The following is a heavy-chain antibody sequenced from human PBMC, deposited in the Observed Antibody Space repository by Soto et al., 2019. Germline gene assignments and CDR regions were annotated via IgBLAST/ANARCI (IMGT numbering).Heavy chain of an antibody. CDR2: IYYSGST. V-gene: IGHV4-59*01. J-gene: IGHJ6*02. CDR1: GGSISSYY. D-gene: IGHD3-9*01. CDR3: ARVLRYFVWKHRQPSTDYYYGMEA. Sequence: SETLSLTCTVSGGSISSYYWSWIRQPPGKGLEWIGYIYYSGSTNYNPSLKSRVTISVDTSKNQFSLKLSSVTAADTAVYYCARVLRYFVWKHRQPSTDYYYGMEAWGQGTTV.